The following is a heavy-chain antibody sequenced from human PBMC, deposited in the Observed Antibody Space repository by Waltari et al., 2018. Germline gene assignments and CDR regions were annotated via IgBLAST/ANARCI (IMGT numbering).Heavy chain of an antibody. V-gene: IGHV3-23*01. CDR3: AKVVVSDSPDYCDY. Sequence: EVQLLESGGGLVQPGGSLRLSCEASGFTFSSYAMSWVRQAPGKGLDWFSTINGNVGSTHYADSVKGRFTISRDNSKSTLYVQMNSLRAEDTAVYYCAKVVVSDSPDYCDYWGQGVLVAVSP. CDR2: INGNVGST. D-gene: IGHD2-15*01. CDR1: GFTFSSYA. J-gene: IGHJ4*02.